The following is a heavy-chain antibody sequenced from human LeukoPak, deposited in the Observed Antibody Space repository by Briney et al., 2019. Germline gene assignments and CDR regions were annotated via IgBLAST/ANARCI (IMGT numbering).Heavy chain of an antibody. CDR2: ISYDGGNT. CDR3: AREGSGLY. D-gene: IGHD5-12*01. J-gene: IGHJ4*02. V-gene: IGHV3-30*04. Sequence: PGRSLRLSCAASGFTFSSYAMHWVRQAPGKGLEWVAVISYDGGNTYYADSVKGRFTISRDNSKNTLYLQMNSLRAEDTAVYYCAREGSGLYWGQGTLVTVSS. CDR1: GFTFSSYA.